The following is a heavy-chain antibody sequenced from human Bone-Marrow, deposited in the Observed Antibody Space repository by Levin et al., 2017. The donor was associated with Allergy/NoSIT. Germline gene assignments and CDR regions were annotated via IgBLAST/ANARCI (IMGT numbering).Heavy chain of an antibody. D-gene: IGHD5-12*01. CDR1: GFTFEDFA. J-gene: IGHJ4*02. Sequence: SLKISCAASGFTFEDFAMHWVRQAPGKGLEWVSGISWNSQNIVYADSVKGRFTIYRDNAKNSLNLQMNSLRPEDTALYYCVKDKGFSGSDLPFDHWGQGTLVTVSS. V-gene: IGHV3-9*01. CDR3: VKDKGFSGSDLPFDH. CDR2: ISWNSQNI.